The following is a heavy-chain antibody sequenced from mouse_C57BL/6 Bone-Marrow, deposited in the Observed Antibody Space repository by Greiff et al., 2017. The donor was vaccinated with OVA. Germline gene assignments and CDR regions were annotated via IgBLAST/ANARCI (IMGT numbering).Heavy chain of an antibody. J-gene: IGHJ2*01. D-gene: IGHD1-1*01. CDR2: IDPEDGET. Sequence: VQLQQSGAELVKPGASVKLSCTASGFNIKDYYMHWVKQRTEQGLEWIGRIDPEDGETIYAPKFQGKATITADTSSNTAYLQLSSLTSEDTADYYCARWGYYGRDYWGQGTTLTVSS. V-gene: IGHV14-2*01. CDR3: ARWGYYGRDY. CDR1: GFNIKDYY.